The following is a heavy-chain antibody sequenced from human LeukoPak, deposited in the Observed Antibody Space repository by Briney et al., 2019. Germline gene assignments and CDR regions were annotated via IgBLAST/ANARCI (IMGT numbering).Heavy chain of an antibody. D-gene: IGHD3-22*01. CDR2: INAGNGNT. J-gene: IGHJ4*02. CDR3: ARGDSSGYYYAFDY. CDR1: GYTFTSYA. Sequence: ASVKVSCKASGYTFTSYAMHWVRQAPGQRLEWMGWINAGNGNTKYSQKFQGRVTITRDTSASTAYMELSSLRSEDTAVYYCARGDSSGYYYAFDYWGQGTLVTVSS. V-gene: IGHV1-3*01.